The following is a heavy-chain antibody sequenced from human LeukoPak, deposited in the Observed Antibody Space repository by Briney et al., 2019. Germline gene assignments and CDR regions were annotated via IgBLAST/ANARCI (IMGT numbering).Heavy chain of an antibody. D-gene: IGHD4-11*01. V-gene: IGHV1-58*01. CDR1: GFTFTSSA. CDR3: ARVMGLQQFPYFDY. J-gene: IGHJ4*02. CDR2: IVVGSGNT. Sequence: SVKVSCKASGFTFTSSAVQWVRQARGQRLEWIGWIVVGSGNTNYAQKFQERVTITRDMSTSTAYMELSSLRSEDTAVYYCARVMGLQQFPYFDYWGQGTLVTVSS.